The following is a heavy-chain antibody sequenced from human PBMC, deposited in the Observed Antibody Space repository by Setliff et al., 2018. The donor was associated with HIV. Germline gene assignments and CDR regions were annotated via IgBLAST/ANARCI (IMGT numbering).Heavy chain of an antibody. V-gene: IGHV3-48*03. D-gene: IGHD2-2*01. CDR2: ISSSSNTI. CDR1: GFTFSDYE. CDR3: ARLVVPAGIQGYYYGMDV. Sequence: GGSLRLSCAASGFTFSDYEMNWVRQAPGKGLEWVSYISSSSNTIYYADSVKGRFTISRDNSKNSLFLQMNSLRAEDTAVYYCARLVVPAGIQGYYYGMDVWGQGTTVTVSS. J-gene: IGHJ6*02.